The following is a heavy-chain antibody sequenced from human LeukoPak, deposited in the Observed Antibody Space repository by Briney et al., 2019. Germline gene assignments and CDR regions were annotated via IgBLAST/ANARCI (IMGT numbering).Heavy chain of an antibody. CDR2: IYYSGST. CDR1: GGSISSYY. J-gene: IGHJ4*02. Sequence: SETLSLTCTVSGGSISSYYWSWIRQPPGKGLEWIGYIYYSGSTNYNPSLKSRVTISVDTSKNQFSLKLSSVTAADTAVYYCARDLYSSSSGFGYWGQGTLVTVSS. D-gene: IGHD6-6*01. V-gene: IGHV4-59*01. CDR3: ARDLYSSSSGFGY.